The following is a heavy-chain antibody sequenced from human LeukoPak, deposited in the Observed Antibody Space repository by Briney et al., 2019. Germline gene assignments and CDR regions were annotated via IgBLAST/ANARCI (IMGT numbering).Heavy chain of an antibody. V-gene: IGHV4-59*08. D-gene: IGHD3-10*01. CDR2: IYYSGST. Sequence: SETLSLTCTVSGGSISSFYWSWIRQPPGKGLEWIGYIYYSGSTNYNPSLMSRVTISVDTSKNQFSLSLSSVTAADTAVYYCARWEVRLNAFEMWGQGTMVTVSS. CDR1: GGSISSFY. J-gene: IGHJ3*02. CDR3: ARWEVRLNAFEM.